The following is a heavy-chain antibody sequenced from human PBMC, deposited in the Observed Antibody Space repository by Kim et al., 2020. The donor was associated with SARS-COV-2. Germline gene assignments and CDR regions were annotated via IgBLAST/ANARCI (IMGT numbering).Heavy chain of an antibody. CDR1: GFTFSSYA. CDR2: ISYDGSNK. J-gene: IGHJ6*02. Sequence: GGSLRLSCAASGFTFSSYAMHWVRQAPGKGLEWVAVISYDGSNKYYADSVKGRFTISRDNSKNTLYLQMNSLRAEDTAVYYCARDPAVTTFGYYYYYYGMDVWGQGTTVTVSS. V-gene: IGHV3-30-3*01. CDR3: ARDPAVTTFGYYYYYYGMDV. D-gene: IGHD3-16*01.